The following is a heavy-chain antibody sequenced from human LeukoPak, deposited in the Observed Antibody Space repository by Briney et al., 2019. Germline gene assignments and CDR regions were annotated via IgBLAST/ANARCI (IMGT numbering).Heavy chain of an antibody. CDR1: GYTFTSYA. D-gene: IGHD3-16*02. CDR2: INAGNGNT. CDR3: ASHVWGSYRYYYMDV. Sequence: GASVKVSCKASGYTFTSYAMHWVRQAPGQRLEWMGWINAGNGNTKYSQEFQGRVTITADKSTSTAYMELSSLRSEDTAVYYCASHVWGSYRYYYMDVWGKGTTVTVSS. V-gene: IGHV1-3*03. J-gene: IGHJ6*03.